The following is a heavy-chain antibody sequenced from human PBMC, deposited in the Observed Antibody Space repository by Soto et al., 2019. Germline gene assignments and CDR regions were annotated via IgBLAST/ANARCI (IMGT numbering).Heavy chain of an antibody. Sequence: SETLSLTCTVSGGSISSGGYYWSWIRQHPGKGLEWIGYIYYSGSTYYNPSLKSRVTISVDTSKNQFSLKLSSVTAADTAVYYCARQWGGYYDSSGYYYPGHLDYWGQGTLVTVSS. CDR1: GGSISSGGYY. V-gene: IGHV4-31*03. CDR3: ARQWGGYYDSSGYYYPGHLDY. D-gene: IGHD3-22*01. J-gene: IGHJ4*02. CDR2: IYYSGST.